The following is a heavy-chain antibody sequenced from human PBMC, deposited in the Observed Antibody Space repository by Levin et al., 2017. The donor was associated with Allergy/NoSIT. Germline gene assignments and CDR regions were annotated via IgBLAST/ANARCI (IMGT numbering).Heavy chain of an antibody. D-gene: IGHD4-17*01. CDR2: VNCNSGDT. V-gene: IGHV1-2*02. CDR1: GYTFTDHY. CDR3: ARNDYGDYVKNFDY. Sequence: ASVKVSCEAAGYTFTDHYMHWVRQAPGQGLEWMGWVNCNSGDTHYAQKFQDRVTMTRDTSITTAYIEVSSLRFDDTALYFCARNDYGDYVKNFDYWGQGTLVTVSS. J-gene: IGHJ4*02.